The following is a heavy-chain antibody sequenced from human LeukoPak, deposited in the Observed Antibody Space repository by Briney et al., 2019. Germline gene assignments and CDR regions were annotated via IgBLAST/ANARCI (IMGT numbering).Heavy chain of an antibody. J-gene: IGHJ4*02. CDR2: IYTSGST. CDR3: ARGHFDGLRFLEWPSRNYFDY. V-gene: IGHV4-61*02. Sequence: KSSQTLSLTCTVSGGSISSGSYYWSWIRQPAGKGLEWIGRIYTSGSTNYNPSLKSRVTISVDTSKNQFSLKLSSVTAADTAVYYCARGHFDGLRFLEWPSRNYFDYWGQGTLVTVSS. CDR1: GGSISSGSYY. D-gene: IGHD3-3*01.